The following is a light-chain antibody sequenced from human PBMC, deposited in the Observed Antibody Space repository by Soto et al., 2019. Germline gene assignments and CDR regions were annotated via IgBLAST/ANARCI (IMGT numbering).Light chain of an antibody. J-gene: IGLJ7*01. Sequence: SYELAQPLSVSVALGQTANITCGGDNIEYKNVHWYQQRPCQAPVLVIYRDTNRPSGIPERFSGSNSGNTATLTISRAQPGDEADYYCQVWDRRTSAVFGGGTQLTVL. V-gene: IGLV3-9*01. CDR3: QVWDRRTSAV. CDR1: NIEYKN. CDR2: RDT.